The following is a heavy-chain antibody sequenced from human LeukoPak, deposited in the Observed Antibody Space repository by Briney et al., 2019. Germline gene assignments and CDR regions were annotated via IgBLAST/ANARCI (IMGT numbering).Heavy chain of an antibody. V-gene: IGHV4-31*03. D-gene: IGHD3-10*01. J-gene: IGHJ5*02. Sequence: SETLSLTCTVSGGSISSGGYYWSWIRQHPGKGLEWIGYIYYSGSTYYNPSLKSRVTISIDTSKNQFSLKLSSVTAADTAVYYCARGKGDNWFDPWGQGTLVTVSS. CDR3: ARGKGDNWFDP. CDR1: GGSISSGGYY. CDR2: IYYSGST.